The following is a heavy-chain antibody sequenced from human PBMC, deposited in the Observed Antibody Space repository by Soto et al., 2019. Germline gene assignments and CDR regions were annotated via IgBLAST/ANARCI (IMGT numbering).Heavy chain of an antibody. Sequence: GGSLRLSCAASGFTFSSYGMHWVRQAPGKGLEWITIISYDGSNQYYADFVKGRFTISRDDSKNTVYLQMNSLKAEDTAVYYCVTEGHSSGWGWWAYWGQGTLLTVSS. CDR1: GFTFSSYG. J-gene: IGHJ4*02. CDR2: ISYDGSNQ. V-gene: IGHV3-30*03. D-gene: IGHD6-19*01. CDR3: VTEGHSSGWGWWAY.